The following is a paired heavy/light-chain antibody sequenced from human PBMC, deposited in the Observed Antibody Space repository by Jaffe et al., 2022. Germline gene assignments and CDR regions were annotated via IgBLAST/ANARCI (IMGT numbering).Light chain of an antibody. J-gene: IGKJ4*01. CDR3: QQYNTYPLT. V-gene: IGKV1-5*03. CDR2: KAS. Sequence: DIQMTQSPSTLSASVGDRVTIACRASQSISSWLAWYQQKPGKAPKLLIYKASSLESGVPSRFSGSGSGTEFTLTISSLQPDDFATYYCQQYNTYPLTFGGGTNVEIK. CDR1: QSISSW.
Heavy chain of an antibody. Sequence: EAQLVESGGGLVQPGGSLRLSCAASGFTVTNTYMSWVRQAPGKGLEWVSVIYNSGLAYYARSVRGRFTISRDNSKNTLYLHMNSLRPEDSAVYYCVRDREADGSTYKPDYWGQGTLVTVSS. V-gene: IGHV3-66*02. CDR1: GFTVTNTY. J-gene: IGHJ4*02. CDR2: IYNSGLA. CDR3: VRDREADGSTYKPDY. D-gene: IGHD1-1*01.